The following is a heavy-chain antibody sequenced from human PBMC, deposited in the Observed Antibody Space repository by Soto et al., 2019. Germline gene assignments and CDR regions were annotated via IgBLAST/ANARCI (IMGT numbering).Heavy chain of an antibody. CDR2: IYYSGST. CDR3: ARDKRYCSSTSCFYMDV. CDR1: GGSISSYY. D-gene: IGHD2-2*01. V-gene: IGHV4-59*01. J-gene: IGHJ6*03. Sequence: QVQLQESGPGLVKPSETLSLTCTVSGGSISSYYWSWIRQPPGKGLEWIGYIYYSGSTNYNPSLKSRVTISVDTSKNQFSLKLSSVTAADTAVYYCARDKRYCSSTSCFYMDVWGKGTTVTVSS.